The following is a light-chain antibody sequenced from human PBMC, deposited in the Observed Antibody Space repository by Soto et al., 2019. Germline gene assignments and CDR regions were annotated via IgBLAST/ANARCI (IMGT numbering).Light chain of an antibody. J-gene: IGKJ4*01. CDR2: GAS. Sequence: EIGLTQAPGTLSLSPGERATLSCRASQSVSSSYLAWYQQKPGQAPRLLIYGASSRATGIPDRFGGSGSGTDFTLTISRLEPEDFAVYYCQQYGSFPLTFGGGTKVDIK. CDR3: QQYGSFPLT. V-gene: IGKV3-20*01. CDR1: QSVSSSY.